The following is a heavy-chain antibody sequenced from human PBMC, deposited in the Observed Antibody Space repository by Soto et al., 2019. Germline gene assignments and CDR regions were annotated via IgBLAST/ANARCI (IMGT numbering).Heavy chain of an antibody. Sequence: GGSLRLSCAASGFTFSSYGMHWVRQAPGKGLEWVAVIWYDGSNKYYADSVKGRFTISRDNSKNTLYLQMNSLRAEDTAVYYCARDQEALRSDYYFDYWGQGTLVTVSS. J-gene: IGHJ4*02. CDR3: ARDQEALRSDYYFDY. V-gene: IGHV3-33*01. CDR2: IWYDGSNK. CDR1: GFTFSSYG.